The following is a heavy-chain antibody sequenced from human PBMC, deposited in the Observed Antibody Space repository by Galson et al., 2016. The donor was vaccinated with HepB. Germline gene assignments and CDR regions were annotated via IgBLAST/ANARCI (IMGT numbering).Heavy chain of an antibody. V-gene: IGHV3-48*04. D-gene: IGHD3-22*01. CDR1: GSSFRTYS. Sequence: SLRLSCAASGSSFRTYSMNWVRQAPGKGLEWISYISWTSGTIYYADSVQARFTISRDNAKTSLYLQMNSLRAEDTAVYYCAKDTYYDNRGGNVFDIWGQGTMVTVSS. J-gene: IGHJ3*02. CDR3: AKDTYYDNRGGNVFDI. CDR2: ISWTSGTI.